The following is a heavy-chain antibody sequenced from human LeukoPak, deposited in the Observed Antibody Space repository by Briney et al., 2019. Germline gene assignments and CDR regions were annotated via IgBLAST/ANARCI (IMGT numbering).Heavy chain of an antibody. V-gene: IGHV3-30-3*01. D-gene: IGHD3-22*01. Sequence: GRSLRHSCAASGFTFSSYAMYWVRQAPGKGLEWVAVISYDGSNKYYADSVKGRFTISRDNSKNTLYLQMNSLRAEDTAVYYCARPYYYDSSGYSFDYWGQGTLVTVSS. CDR1: GFTFSSYA. J-gene: IGHJ4*02. CDR2: ISYDGSNK. CDR3: ARPYYYDSSGYSFDY.